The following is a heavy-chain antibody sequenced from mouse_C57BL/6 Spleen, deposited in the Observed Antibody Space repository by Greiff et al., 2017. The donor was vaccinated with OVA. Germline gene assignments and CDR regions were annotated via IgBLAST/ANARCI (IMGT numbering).Heavy chain of an antibody. CDR1: GYTFTSYW. CDR3: AGYYGNLYYFDY. J-gene: IGHJ2*01. D-gene: IGHD2-1*01. Sequence: QVQLQQPGAELVKPGASVKLSCKASGYTFTSYWMTWVKQRPGHGLEWIGEIDPSDSYTNYNQKFKGKATVTVDTSSSTAYMQLSSLTSEDSAVYACAGYYGNLYYFDYWGQGTTLTVAT. CDR2: IDPSDSYT. V-gene: IGHV1-50*01.